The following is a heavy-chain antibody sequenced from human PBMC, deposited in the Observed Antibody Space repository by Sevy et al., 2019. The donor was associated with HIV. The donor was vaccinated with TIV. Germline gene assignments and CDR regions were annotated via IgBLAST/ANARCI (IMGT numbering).Heavy chain of an antibody. CDR2: IIPAGIT. D-gene: IGHD1-26*01. CDR3: ARGQWEHPY. J-gene: IGHJ4*02. Sequence: SETLSLTCAVYGESFSGFYWSWIRQPPGKGLEGIGDIIPAGITNYNPSLKSRVTLSIDKSKNQFSLKMNSVTAADTAVYYCARGQWEHPYWGQGTQVTVSS. CDR1: GESFSGFY. V-gene: IGHV4-34*01.